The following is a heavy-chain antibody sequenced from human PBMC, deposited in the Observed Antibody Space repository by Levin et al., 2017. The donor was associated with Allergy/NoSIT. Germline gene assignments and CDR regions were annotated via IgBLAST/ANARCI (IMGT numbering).Heavy chain of an antibody. V-gene: IGHV4-39*02. CDR1: GGSINSTNYY. Sequence: ESLKISCTVSGGSINSTNYYWGWIRQPPGKGLEWIGSIYYTGSSHYNPSLKSRVTISVDTSKDHFSLNLTSVTAADTAVYFCARSSSLEYFDPWGQGTLVTVSS. D-gene: IGHD3-3*01. CDR2: IYYTGSS. CDR3: ARSSSLEYFDP. J-gene: IGHJ5*02.